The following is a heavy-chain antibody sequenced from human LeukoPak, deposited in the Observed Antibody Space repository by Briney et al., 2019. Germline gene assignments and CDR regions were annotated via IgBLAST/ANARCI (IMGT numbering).Heavy chain of an antibody. CDR2: IDPSDSYT. CDR3: ARPAYYDILTGSWDYYGMDV. Sequence: HGESLKISCKRSGYSFTSYWISWVRQMPGKGLEWMGRIDPSDSYTNYSPSFQGHVTISAVKSISTAYLQWSSLKASDTAMYYCARPAYYDILTGSWDYYGMDVWGKGTTVTVSS. V-gene: IGHV5-10-1*01. CDR1: GYSFTSYW. D-gene: IGHD3-9*01. J-gene: IGHJ6*04.